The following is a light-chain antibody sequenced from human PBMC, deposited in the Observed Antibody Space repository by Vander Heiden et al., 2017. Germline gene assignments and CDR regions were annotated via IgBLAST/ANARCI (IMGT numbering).Light chain of an antibody. CDR1: QTISSS. CDR3: QQCYSTPRT. Sequence: DIQMTQSPSSLSASVGERVTISCRPSQTISSSLNWYQQKPEKAPNLLIYATSHLHDGVPSRFSGSGSGTDFTLTISSLQPEDFATYYCQQCYSTPRTFGQGTKVEIK. CDR2: ATS. J-gene: IGKJ1*01. V-gene: IGKV1-39*01.